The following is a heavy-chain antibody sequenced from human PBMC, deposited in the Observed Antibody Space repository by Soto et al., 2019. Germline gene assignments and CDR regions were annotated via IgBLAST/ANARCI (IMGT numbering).Heavy chain of an antibody. D-gene: IGHD4-4*01. J-gene: IGHJ5*02. V-gene: IGHV4-31*03. CDR3: ARERHPYIKSRGVWFGP. Sequence: SESVSLTCTVSRGSINSGGYYWSWIRQYPGKGLEWIGNIFYSGTTSYNPSLKSRVAISIDTSKNEFSLKLSSVTAADTAVYYCARERHPYIKSRGVWFGPWGQGPLVTVSS. CDR1: RGSINSGGYY. CDR2: IFYSGTT.